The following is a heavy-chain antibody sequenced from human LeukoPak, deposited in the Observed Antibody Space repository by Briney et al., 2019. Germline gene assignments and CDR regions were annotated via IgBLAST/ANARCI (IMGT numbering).Heavy chain of an antibody. J-gene: IGHJ3*02. CDR3: ASGSFYLDAFDI. Sequence: GASVKVSCQAPGYTFTSYGISGVGQAPGQGLEGMGWISVYNGKTNFAQKLQGRVTITTDTSTSTAYIELRSLRSDDTAVYYCASGSFYLDAFDIWGQGTMVTVSS. CDR2: ISVYNGKT. CDR1: GYTFTSYG. V-gene: IGHV1-18*01. D-gene: IGHD1-26*01.